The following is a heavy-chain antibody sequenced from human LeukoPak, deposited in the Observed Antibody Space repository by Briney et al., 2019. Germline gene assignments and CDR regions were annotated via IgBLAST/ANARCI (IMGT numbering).Heavy chain of an antibody. J-gene: IGHJ4*02. V-gene: IGHV4-38-2*02. CDR2: IYHSGST. D-gene: IGHD5-12*01. Sequence: SETLSLTCTVSGYSISSGYYWGWIRQPPGKGLEWIGSIYHSGSTYYNPSLKSRVTISVDTSKNQFSLKLSSVTAADTAVYYCARESVNGWLRREDREYYFDYWGQGTLVTVSS. CDR1: GYSISSGYY. CDR3: ARESVNGWLRREDREYYFDY.